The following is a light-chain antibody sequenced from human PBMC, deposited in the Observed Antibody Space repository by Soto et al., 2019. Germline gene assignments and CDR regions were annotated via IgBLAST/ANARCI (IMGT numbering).Light chain of an antibody. CDR3: SSYTSSSTNYV. CDR2: DVS. J-gene: IGLJ1*01. V-gene: IGLV2-14*01. CDR1: SSDVSGYNY. Sequence: QSALTQPASVSGSPGQSITISCTGTSSDVSGYNYVSWYQQHPGQAPKLMLYDVSNRPSGVSNRFSGSKSGNTASLTISGLQAEDEADYYCSSYTSSSTNYVFGTGTKVTVL.